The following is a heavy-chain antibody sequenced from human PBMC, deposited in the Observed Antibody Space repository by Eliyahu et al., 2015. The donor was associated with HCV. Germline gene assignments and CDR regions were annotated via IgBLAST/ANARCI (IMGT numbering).Heavy chain of an antibody. CDR1: SFTSYW. J-gene: IGHJ4*02. D-gene: IGHD6-6*01. Sequence: SFTSYWISWVRQMPGKGLEWMGRIDPSDSYTNYSPSFQGHVTISADKSISTAYLQWSSLKASDTAMYYCASGSYDHAEYSSSSLLAAAGTLYYWGQGTLVTVSS. V-gene: IGHV5-10-1*01. CDR2: IDPSDSYT. CDR3: ASGSYDHAEYSSSSLLAAAGTLYY.